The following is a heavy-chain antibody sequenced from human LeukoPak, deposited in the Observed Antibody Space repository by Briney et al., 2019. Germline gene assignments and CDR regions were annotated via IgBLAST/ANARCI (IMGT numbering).Heavy chain of an antibody. V-gene: IGHV5-51*01. CDR3: ATSSDYGGNSDAFDI. Sequence: PGESLKISCKGSGYSFTSYWIGWVRQMPGKGLEWMGIIYPGDSDTRYSPSFQGQVTISADKSISTAYLQWSSLKASDTAMYYCATSSDYGGNSDAFDIWGQGTMVTVSS. CDR2: IYPGDSDT. D-gene: IGHD4-23*01. CDR1: GYSFTSYW. J-gene: IGHJ3*02.